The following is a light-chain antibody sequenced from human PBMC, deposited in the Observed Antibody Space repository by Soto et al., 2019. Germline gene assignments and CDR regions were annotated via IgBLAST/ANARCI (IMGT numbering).Light chain of an antibody. Sequence: QSALTQPASVSGSPGQSITISCTGSTSDVGAYNYVSWYKHHPGQAPQLMIYEVSNRPSGVSNRFSGSQSGNTASLTISGLQADDEGDYYCSSKTSSSSPFVFGTGTKLTVL. CDR2: EVS. CDR3: SSKTSSSSPFV. J-gene: IGLJ1*01. CDR1: TSDVGAYNY. V-gene: IGLV2-14*01.